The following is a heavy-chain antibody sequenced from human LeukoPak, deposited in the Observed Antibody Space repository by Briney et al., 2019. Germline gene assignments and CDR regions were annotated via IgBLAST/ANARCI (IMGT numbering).Heavy chain of an antibody. CDR2: IYYSGST. CDR1: GGSISSSSYY. CDR3: ARNSYGPTISDY. V-gene: IGHV4-39*01. Sequence: PSETLSLTCTGSGGSISSSSYYWGWIRQPPGKGLEWIGSIYYSGSTYYNPSLKSRVTISVDTSKNQFSLKLSSVTAADTAVYYCARNSYGPTISDYWGQGTLVTVSS. D-gene: IGHD5-18*01. J-gene: IGHJ4*02.